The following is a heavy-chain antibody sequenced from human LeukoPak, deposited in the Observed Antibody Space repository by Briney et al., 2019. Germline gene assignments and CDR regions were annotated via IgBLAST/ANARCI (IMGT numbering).Heavy chain of an antibody. J-gene: IGHJ4*02. D-gene: IGHD3-9*01. Sequence: GGSLRLSCAASGFTFSSYAMHWVRQAPGKGLEWVAVISYDGSNKYYADSVKGRFTTSRDNSKNTLYLQMNSLRAEDTAVYYCARADLYYDILTGYPIGYWGQGTLVTVSS. CDR2: ISYDGSNK. CDR1: GFTFSSYA. V-gene: IGHV3-30*04. CDR3: ARADLYYDILTGYPIGY.